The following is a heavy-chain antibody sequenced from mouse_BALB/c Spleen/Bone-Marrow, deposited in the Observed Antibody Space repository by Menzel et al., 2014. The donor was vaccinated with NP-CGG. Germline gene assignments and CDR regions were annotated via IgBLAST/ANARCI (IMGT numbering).Heavy chain of an antibody. D-gene: IGHD3-3*01. CDR3: ARDVGRLFFDV. CDR1: GFTFTDYY. J-gene: IGHJ1*02. Sequence: EVQLVESGGGLVQPGGSLRLSCATSGFTFTDYYMNWVRQPPGMALEWLGFIRNKANGHTTDYSTSVKGRFTISRDNSQNILYLQMNTLRTEDSATYYCARDVGRLFFDVWGAGTTVTVSS. V-gene: IGHV7-3*02. CDR2: IRNKANGHTT.